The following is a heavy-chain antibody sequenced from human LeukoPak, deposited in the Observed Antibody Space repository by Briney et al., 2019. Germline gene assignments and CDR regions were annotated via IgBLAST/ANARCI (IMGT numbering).Heavy chain of an antibody. CDR2: IYYSGST. D-gene: IGHD3-22*01. J-gene: IGHJ4*02. V-gene: IGHV4-30-4*01. CDR3: ARAQRYYDSSGYPIYYFDY. Sequence: SQTLSLTCTVSGGSISSGDYYWSWIRQPPGKGLEWIGYIYYSGSTYYNPSLKSRVTISVDTSKNQFPLKLSSVTAADTAVYYCARAQRYYDSSGYPIYYFDYWGQGTLVTVSS. CDR1: GGSISSGDYY.